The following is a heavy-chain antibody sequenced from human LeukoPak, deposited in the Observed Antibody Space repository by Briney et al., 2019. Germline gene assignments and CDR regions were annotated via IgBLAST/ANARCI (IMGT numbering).Heavy chain of an antibody. V-gene: IGHV1-46*01. Sequence: WASVKVSCKASGGTFSSYALSWVRQAPGQGLEWMGIINPSGGSTSYAQKFQGRVTMTRDTSTSTVYMELSSLRSEDTAVYYCARVGYSYGYGPGSWFDPWGQGTLVTVSS. CDR1: GGTFSSYA. D-gene: IGHD5-18*01. CDR2: INPSGGST. J-gene: IGHJ5*02. CDR3: ARVGYSYGYGPGSWFDP.